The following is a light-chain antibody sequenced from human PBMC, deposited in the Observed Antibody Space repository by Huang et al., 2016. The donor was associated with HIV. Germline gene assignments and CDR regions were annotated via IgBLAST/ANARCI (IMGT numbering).Light chain of an antibody. CDR2: DAS. CDR1: QSVSSF. J-gene: IGKJ1*01. Sequence: EVVLTQSPATLSLSPGERATLSCRASQSVSSFLAWYQQKPGQAPRLLSYDASTRASGIPARLSGSGSGTDFTLTISSLEPEDFAVYYCQQRNNWPPSWTFGQGTKVEIK. V-gene: IGKV3-11*01. CDR3: QQRNNWPPSWT.